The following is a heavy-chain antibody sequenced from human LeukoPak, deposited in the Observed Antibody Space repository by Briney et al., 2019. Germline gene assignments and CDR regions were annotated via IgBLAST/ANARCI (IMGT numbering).Heavy chain of an antibody. CDR1: GFTFFDYW. CDR2: INSDGSST. CDR3: ARAGYYDSSGPSRAFEI. V-gene: IGHV3-74*03. J-gene: IGHJ3*02. Sequence: GGSLRLSCAASGFTFFDYWIHWVRQAPGKGLVWVSRINSDGSSTTYADSVKGRFTISRDNSKNTLYLQMNSLRSEDTAVYYCARAGYYDSSGPSRAFEIWGQGTMVTVSS. D-gene: IGHD3-22*01.